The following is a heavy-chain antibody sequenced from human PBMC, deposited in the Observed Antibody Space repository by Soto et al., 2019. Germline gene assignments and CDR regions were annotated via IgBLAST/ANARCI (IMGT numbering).Heavy chain of an antibody. CDR1: GGTFSSYA. J-gene: IGHJ6*02. V-gene: IGHV1-69*12. D-gene: IGHD2-2*01. CDR3: ARRALGYCISTSCYEYYYYGMDV. Sequence: QVQLVQSGAEVKKPGSSVKVSCKASGGTFSSYAISWVRQAPGQGLEWMGGIIPIFGTANYAQKFQGRVTITADESTSTAYMERSSLRSEDTAVYYCARRALGYCISTSCYEYYYYGMDVWGQGTTVTVSS. CDR2: IIPIFGTA.